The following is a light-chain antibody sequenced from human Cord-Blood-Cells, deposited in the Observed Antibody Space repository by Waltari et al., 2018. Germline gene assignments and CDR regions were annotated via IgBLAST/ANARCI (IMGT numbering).Light chain of an antibody. J-gene: IGKJ2*03. CDR3: QQRSNWPPYS. V-gene: IGKV3-11*01. Sequence: EMVLTQSPATLSFSPGERAPLSCRASQSVSSYLAWYQQKPGQAPRLLIYDASNRATGIPARFSGSGSGTDFTLTISSLEPEDFAVYYCQQRSNWPPYSFGQGTKLEIK. CDR1: QSVSSY. CDR2: DAS.